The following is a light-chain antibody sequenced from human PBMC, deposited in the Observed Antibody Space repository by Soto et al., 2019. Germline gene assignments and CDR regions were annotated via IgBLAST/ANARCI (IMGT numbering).Light chain of an antibody. CDR1: HHVANY. CDR3: QQYDDGPLT. Sequence: DIQMTQSPASLSASAGERATITCRASHHVANYLAWYQQQPGHVPKLLIYAASTLPSGIPSRFSGSGSGTEFILTISSLQPEDVGIYYCQQYDDGPLTFGGGTKVDIK. V-gene: IGKV1-27*01. CDR2: AAS. J-gene: IGKJ4*01.